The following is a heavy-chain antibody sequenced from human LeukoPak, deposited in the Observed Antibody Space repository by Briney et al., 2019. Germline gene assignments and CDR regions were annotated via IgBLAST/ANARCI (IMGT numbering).Heavy chain of an antibody. CDR1: GYTFTSYD. CDR3: ARAETYDFWSGYNDYYYGMDV. V-gene: IGHV1-8*01. Sequence: ASVKVSCKASGYTFTSYDINWVRQATGQGLEWMGWMIPNSGNTGYAQKFQGRVTMTRNTSISTAYMELSSLRSEDTAVYYCARAETYDFWSGYNDYYYGMDVWGQGTTVTVSS. CDR2: MIPNSGNT. D-gene: IGHD3-3*01. J-gene: IGHJ6*02.